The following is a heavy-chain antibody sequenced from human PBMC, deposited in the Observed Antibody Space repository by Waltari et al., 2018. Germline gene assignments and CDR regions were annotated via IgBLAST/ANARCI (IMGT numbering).Heavy chain of an antibody. CDR2: LCHSGST. CDR3: ARGWGHTLEFFY. V-gene: IGHV4-34*01. J-gene: IGHJ4*02. D-gene: IGHD3-16*01. Sequence: QVQLQQWGAGLLKPSETLSLTCAGYGGSFRGYYWSWIRQPPGKGLEWIGELCHSGSTNSNPSRKGRVTISGDTSKNQFSRKRSSVTAADTAGYYCARGWGHTLEFFYWGQGTLVTVSS. CDR1: GGSFRGYY.